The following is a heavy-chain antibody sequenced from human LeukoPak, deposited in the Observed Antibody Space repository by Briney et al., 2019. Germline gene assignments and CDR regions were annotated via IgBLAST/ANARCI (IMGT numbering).Heavy chain of an antibody. CDR3: ARGPNYYGSGSYLDY. V-gene: IGHV1-69*06. J-gene: IGHJ4*02. CDR2: IIPIFGTA. D-gene: IGHD3-10*01. Sequence: GASVKVSCKASGGTFSSYAISWVRQAPGQGLEWMGGIIPIFGTANYAQKFQGRVTITADKSTSTAYMELSSLRSEDTAVYYCARGPNYYGSGSYLDYWGQGTLVTVSP. CDR1: GGTFSSYA.